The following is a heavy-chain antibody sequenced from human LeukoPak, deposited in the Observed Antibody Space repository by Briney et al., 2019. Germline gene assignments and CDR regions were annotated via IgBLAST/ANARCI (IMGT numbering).Heavy chain of an antibody. J-gene: IGHJ5*02. CDR3: ARHSSNYYDSSGSLDP. CDR2: IYYSGST. D-gene: IGHD3-22*01. V-gene: IGHV4-39*01. Sequence: SKTLSLTCTVSGGSISSSSYYWGWIRQPPGKGLEWIGSIYYSGSTYYNPSLKSRVTISVDTSKNQFSLKLSSVTAADTAVYYCARHSSNYYDSSGSLDPWGQGTLVTVSS. CDR1: GGSISSSSYY.